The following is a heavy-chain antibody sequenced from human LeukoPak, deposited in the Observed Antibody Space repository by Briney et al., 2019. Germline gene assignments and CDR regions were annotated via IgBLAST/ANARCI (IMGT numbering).Heavy chain of an antibody. D-gene: IGHD2-2*02. CDR2: MNPNSGNT. V-gene: IGHV1-8*01. CDR1: GYTFTSYD. CDR3: ARGLYCSSTSCYMDYYYYYMDV. J-gene: IGHJ6*03. Sequence: GASVKVSCKASGYTFTSYDINWVRQATGQGLEWMGWMNPNSGNTGYAQKFQGRITITRNTSISTAYMELSSLRSEDTAVYYCARGLYCSSTSCYMDYYYYYMDVWGKGTTVTVSS.